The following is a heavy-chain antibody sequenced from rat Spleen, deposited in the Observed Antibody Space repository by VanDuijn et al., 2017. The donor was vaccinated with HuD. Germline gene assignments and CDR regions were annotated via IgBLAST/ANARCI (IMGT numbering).Heavy chain of an antibody. CDR3: SRDEYRYNWGFGY. D-gene: IGHD1-5*01. Sequence: QVQLMESGPGLVQPSETLSLTCTVSGFSLTDYSVHWVRQPPGKGLEWMGVMWRGGSTEYNSALKSRLSISRDTSKNHIFLKMNSLQSEDTAIYFCSRDEYRYNWGFGYWGQGTLVTVSS. CDR1: GFSLTDYS. J-gene: IGHJ3*01. CDR2: MWRGGST. V-gene: IGHV2-45*01.